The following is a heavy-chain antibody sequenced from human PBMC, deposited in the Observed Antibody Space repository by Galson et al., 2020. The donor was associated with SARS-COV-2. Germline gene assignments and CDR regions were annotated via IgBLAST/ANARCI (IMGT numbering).Heavy chain of an antibody. CDR3: ARAEVTRVLGFSQGLYGVDG. D-gene: IGHD3-10*01. J-gene: IGHJ6*02. CDR2: IFSDDEK. CDR1: GFSLSNVRMG. Sequence: PTLVKPTETLTLTCTVSGFSLSNVRMGVSWIRQPPGKALEWLAHIFSDDEKSYSTSLESRLTISRDTSKSQVVLNMTNMDPVDTGTYYCARAEVTRVLGFSQGLYGVDGWGQGTTVTVSS. V-gene: IGHV2-26*01.